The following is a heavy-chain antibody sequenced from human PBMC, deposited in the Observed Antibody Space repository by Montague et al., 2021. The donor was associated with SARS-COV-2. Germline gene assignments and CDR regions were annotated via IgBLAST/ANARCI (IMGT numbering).Heavy chain of an antibody. CDR1: GVSITSTNW. Sequence: SETLSLTCAVSGVSITSTNWWSLVRQPPGKGLEWTGEISYGGIATXNPSLKSRATISMDRSRNLFSLKLSSVTAADTAIYYCAGKVLTVPADYWGQGTLVTVS. V-gene: IGHV4-4*02. CDR2: ISYGGIA. CDR3: AGKVLTVPADY. J-gene: IGHJ4*02. D-gene: IGHD4-11*01.